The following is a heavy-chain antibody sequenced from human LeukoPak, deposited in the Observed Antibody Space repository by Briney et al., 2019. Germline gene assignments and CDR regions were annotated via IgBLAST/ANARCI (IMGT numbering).Heavy chain of an antibody. CDR3: ARGRSSGWRHYFDC. V-gene: IGHV4-34*01. Sequence: SETLSLTCAVYGGSFSGYYWSWIRQPPGKGLEWIGEINHSGSTNYNPSLKSRVTISVDTSKNQFSLKLSSVTAADTAVYYCARGRSSGWRHYFDCWGQGTLVTVSS. CDR2: INHSGST. J-gene: IGHJ4*02. CDR1: GGSFSGYY. D-gene: IGHD6-19*01.